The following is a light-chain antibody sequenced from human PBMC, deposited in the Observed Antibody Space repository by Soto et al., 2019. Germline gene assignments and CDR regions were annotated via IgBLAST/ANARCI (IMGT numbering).Light chain of an antibody. V-gene: IGKV3-15*01. J-gene: IGKJ1*01. CDR3: QQYGKWPPWT. Sequence: IVMTQSPDTLAVSPGETVTLSCRASQSLSDNLAWYQQKTGHPPRLLIFRASTRASGIPDRFSGGGSGTEFTLTIRRLQSEDFAVYYCQQYGKWPPWTFGTGTRVEIK. CDR1: QSLSDN. CDR2: RAS.